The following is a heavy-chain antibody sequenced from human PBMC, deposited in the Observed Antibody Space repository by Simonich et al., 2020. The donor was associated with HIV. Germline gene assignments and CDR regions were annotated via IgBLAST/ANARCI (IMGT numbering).Heavy chain of an antibody. J-gene: IGHJ4*02. CDR3: ARRDRELILYFDY. D-gene: IGHD3-3*01. V-gene: IGHV4-34*01. Sequence: QVQLQQWGAGLLKPAETLSLTCAVYGVSFSGYYWSWIRPPPGKVLEWFGEINHSGITNYKSSLNSRATISVDKSKNQFSLKLSSVTAADTAIYYCARRDRELILYFDYWGQGNLVTVSS. CDR1: GVSFSGYY. CDR2: INHSGIT.